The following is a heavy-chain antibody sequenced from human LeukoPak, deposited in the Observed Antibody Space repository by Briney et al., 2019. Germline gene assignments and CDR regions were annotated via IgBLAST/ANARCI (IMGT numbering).Heavy chain of an antibody. V-gene: IGHV4-61*02. J-gene: IGHJ2*01. Sequence: SETVSLTCTVSGGSISSGSYYWSWIRQPAGKGLEWIGRIYTSGSTNYNPSLKSRVTISVDTSKNQFSLKLSSVTAADTAVYYCARAPPDFVVDSWWYFDLWGRGTLVTVSS. CDR2: IYTSGST. CDR3: ARAPPDFVVDSWWYFDL. D-gene: IGHD2-2*01. CDR1: GGSISSGSYY.